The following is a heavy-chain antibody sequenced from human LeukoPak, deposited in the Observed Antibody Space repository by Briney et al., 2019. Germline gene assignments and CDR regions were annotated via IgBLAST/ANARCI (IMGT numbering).Heavy chain of an antibody. D-gene: IGHD4-17*01. CDR3: ARGIILYGDYTSFDC. CDR1: GGTFSSYA. J-gene: IGHJ4*02. V-gene: IGHV1-69*05. CDR2: IITIFGTA. Sequence: SVKVSCKASGGTFSSYAISWVRQAPGQGLEWMGGIITIFGTANYAQKFQGRVTITTDESTSTAYMELSSLRSEDTAVYYCARGIILYGDYTSFDCWGQGTLVTVSS.